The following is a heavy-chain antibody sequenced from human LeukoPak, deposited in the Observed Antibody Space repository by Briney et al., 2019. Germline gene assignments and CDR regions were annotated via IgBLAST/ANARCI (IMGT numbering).Heavy chain of an antibody. J-gene: IGHJ3*02. V-gene: IGHV1-46*01. CDR3: ARIRDGYNDAYDI. Sequence: ASVKVSCKASGGTFTNSYIHWVRQAPGQVLEWMGLINPDGGNTNYAQNFQGRVTLTRDTSTSTVYMELSSLRSEDTAIYYCARIRDGYNDAYDIWGQGTVVTVPS. CDR2: INPDGGNT. CDR1: GGTFTNSY. D-gene: IGHD5-24*01.